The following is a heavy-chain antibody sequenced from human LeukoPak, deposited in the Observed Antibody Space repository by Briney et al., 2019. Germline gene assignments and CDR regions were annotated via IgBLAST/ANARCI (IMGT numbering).Heavy chain of an antibody. CDR1: GFTFDDYG. V-gene: IGHV3-20*04. J-gene: IGHJ6*03. CDR2: INWNGGST. Sequence: PGGSLRLSCAASGFTFDDYGMSWVRQAPGKGLEWVSGINWNGGSTGYADSVKGRFTISRDNAKNSLYLQMNSLRAEDTALYYCASLSIPYSIYYYMDVWGKGTTVTVSS. CDR3: ASLSIPYSIYYYMDV. D-gene: IGHD4-11*01.